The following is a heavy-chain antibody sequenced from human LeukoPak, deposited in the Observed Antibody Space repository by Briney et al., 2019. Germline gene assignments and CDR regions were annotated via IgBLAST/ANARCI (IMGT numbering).Heavy chain of an antibody. CDR2: ISSSSSTI. CDR1: GFTFSSYS. CDR3: ARDQVGATGGGNFDY. J-gene: IGHJ4*02. D-gene: IGHD1-26*01. Sequence: GGSLRLSCAASGFTFSSYSMNWVRQAPGKGLEWVSYISSSSSTIYYADSVKGRFTISRDNAKNSLYLQMNSLRAEDTAVYYCARDQVGATGGGNFDYWGQGTLVTVSS. V-gene: IGHV3-48*01.